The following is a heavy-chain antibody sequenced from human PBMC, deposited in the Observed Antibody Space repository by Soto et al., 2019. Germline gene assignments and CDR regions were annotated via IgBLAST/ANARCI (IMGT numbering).Heavy chain of an antibody. J-gene: IGHJ6*02. CDR3: ARIKWGLDYYNGMDV. V-gene: IGHV1-2*02. D-gene: IGHD1-26*01. CDR1: GYSVSDYF. CDR2: INPKSAAT. Sequence: QVQVVQSGAEVKKSGASVKVSCKASGYSVSDYFIQWVRQAPGQGLEWVAWINPKSAATNYAKKFQGRVSLTWDTSFNTAYMELTRLRPDDTAVYYCARIKWGLDYYNGMDVWGQGTTVIVSS.